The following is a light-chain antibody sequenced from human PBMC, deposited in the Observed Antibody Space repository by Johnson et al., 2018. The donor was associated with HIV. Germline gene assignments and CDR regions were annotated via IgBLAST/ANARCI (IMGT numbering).Light chain of an antibody. CDR3: GTWDSSLNAYV. CDR2: DNN. CDR1: SSNIGNNY. V-gene: IGLV1-51*01. Sequence: QSVLTQPPSVSAAAGQKVTISCSGSSSNIGNNYVSWYQQFPGTVPKLLIYDNNKRPSGIPDRVSGSKSGTSATLGITGLKTGDEADYYCGTWDSSLNAYVFGTVTKVTVL. J-gene: IGLJ1*01.